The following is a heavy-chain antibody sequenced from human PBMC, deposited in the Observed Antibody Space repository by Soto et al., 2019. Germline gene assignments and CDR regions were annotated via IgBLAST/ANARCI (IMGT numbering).Heavy chain of an antibody. Sequence: PSETLSLTCAVYGGSFSGYYWSWIRQPPGKGLEWIGEINHSGSTNYNPSLKSRVTISVDTSKNQFSLKLSSVTAADTAVYYCARGTTVTTGAFDIWGQGTMVTVSS. V-gene: IGHV4-34*01. J-gene: IGHJ3*02. D-gene: IGHD4-17*01. CDR2: INHSGST. CDR1: GGSFSGYY. CDR3: ARGTTVTTGAFDI.